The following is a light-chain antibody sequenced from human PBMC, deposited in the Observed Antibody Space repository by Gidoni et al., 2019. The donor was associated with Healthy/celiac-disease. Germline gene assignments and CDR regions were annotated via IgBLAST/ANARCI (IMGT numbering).Light chain of an antibody. CDR1: SSDVGGYNY. J-gene: IGLJ1*01. CDR3: SSYTSSSTPYV. V-gene: IGLV2-14*03. Sequence: QSALTQPASVSGSPVQSITISCTGTSSDVGGYNYVSWYQQHPGKAPKLMIYDVSNRPSGVSNRCSGSKSGNTASLTISGLQAEDEADYYCSSYTSSSTPYVFGTGTKVTVL. CDR2: DVS.